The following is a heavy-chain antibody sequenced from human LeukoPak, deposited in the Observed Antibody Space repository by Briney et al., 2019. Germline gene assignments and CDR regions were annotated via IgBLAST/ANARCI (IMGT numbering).Heavy chain of an antibody. CDR1: GGSISSYY. D-gene: IGHD2-8*01. CDR3: ARAMDCTNGVCSNYFDY. CDR2: IYTSGST. Sequence: SETLSLTCTVSGGSISSYYWSWIRQPAGKGLEWIGRIYTSGSTNYNPSLKSRVTMSVDTSKNQFSLKLSSVTAADTAVYYCARAMDCTNGVCSNYFDYWGQGTLVTVSS. V-gene: IGHV4-4*07. J-gene: IGHJ4*02.